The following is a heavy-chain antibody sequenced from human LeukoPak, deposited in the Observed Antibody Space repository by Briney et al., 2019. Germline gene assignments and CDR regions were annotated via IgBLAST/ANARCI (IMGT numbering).Heavy chain of an antibody. Sequence: GGSLRLSCAASGFTVSSNYMSWVRQAPGKGLEWVSVIYSGGTTYYADSVKGRFTLSRDNSKNTLYLQMNSLRAEDTAVYYCARWGSGSYHFFDYWGQGTLVTVSS. CDR3: ARWGSGSYHFFDY. V-gene: IGHV3-53*01. CDR1: GFTVSSNY. D-gene: IGHD1-26*01. CDR2: IYSGGTT. J-gene: IGHJ4*02.